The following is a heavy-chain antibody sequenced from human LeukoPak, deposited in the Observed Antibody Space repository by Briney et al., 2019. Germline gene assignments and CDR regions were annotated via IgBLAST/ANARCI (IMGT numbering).Heavy chain of an antibody. Sequence: GGSLRLSCAASGFTFSHYWMTWVRQAPGKGLEWVAQINQDGSKEYYMDSVKARFTISRDNAKNSVFLQMNSLRAEDTAVYYCVRDGGVSGYDLLDYWGQGTLVTVSS. CDR1: GFTFSHYW. V-gene: IGHV3-7*01. J-gene: IGHJ4*02. CDR3: VRDGGVSGYDLLDY. D-gene: IGHD5-12*01. CDR2: INQDGSKE.